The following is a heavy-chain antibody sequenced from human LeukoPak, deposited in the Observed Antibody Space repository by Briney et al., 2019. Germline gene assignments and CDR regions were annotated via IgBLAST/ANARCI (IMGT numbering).Heavy chain of an antibody. CDR2: INHSGST. CDR3: ARGTSSSWRYYYHYYMDV. Sequence: SETLSLTCAVYGGSFSGYYWSWIRQPPGKGLEWIGEINHSGSTNYNPSLKSRVTISVDTSKNQFSLKLSSVTAADTAVYYCARGTSSSWRYYYHYYMDVWGKGTTVTVSS. D-gene: IGHD6-13*01. J-gene: IGHJ6*03. CDR1: GGSFSGYY. V-gene: IGHV4-34*01.